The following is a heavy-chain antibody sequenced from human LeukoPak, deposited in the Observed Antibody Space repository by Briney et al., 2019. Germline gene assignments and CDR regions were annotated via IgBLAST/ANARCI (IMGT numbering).Heavy chain of an antibody. Sequence: GGSLRLSCAASKFTFSTYWMGWVRQAPGKGLEWVANIEPGGAEKYYVDSVKGRFTISRDNAKNSLYLGMSGLRAEDTAMYYCARGNIPGAGRFDPWGQGTLVTVSS. V-gene: IGHV3-7*01. CDR3: ARGNIPGAGRFDP. D-gene: IGHD6-13*01. CDR1: KFTFSTYW. CDR2: IEPGGAEK. J-gene: IGHJ5*02.